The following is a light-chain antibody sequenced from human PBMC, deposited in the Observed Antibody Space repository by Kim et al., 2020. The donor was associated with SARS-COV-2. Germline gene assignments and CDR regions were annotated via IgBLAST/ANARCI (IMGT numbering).Light chain of an antibody. CDR2: EVR. Sequence: GQSVTSSCRGISSDVGDYPYVSWYQPHPGKAPTLIIYEVRYRPSGVPDRFSGSKSGNTASLTVSGLQAEDEADYYCSSSAGSDNLVFGGGTRLTVL. CDR3: SSSAGSDNLV. J-gene: IGLJ3*02. CDR1: SSDVGDYPY. V-gene: IGLV2-8*01.